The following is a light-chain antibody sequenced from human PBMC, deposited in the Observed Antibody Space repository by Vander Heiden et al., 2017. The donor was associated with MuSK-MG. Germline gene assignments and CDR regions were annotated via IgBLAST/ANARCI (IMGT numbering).Light chain of an antibody. J-gene: IGLJ2*01. V-gene: IGLV2-8*01. CDR1: RRDLRDYYF. Sequence: QAALTPPPSASGSPRQSVTFSFTFSRRDLRDYYFVSWFQQHTGRAPKLMIYEVSKRTAGVTDRFSASKAGNTASPAASGREQEEEADDYCSSDAGNDSWVFGGGTKLTVL. CDR2: EVS. CDR3: SSDAGNDSWV.